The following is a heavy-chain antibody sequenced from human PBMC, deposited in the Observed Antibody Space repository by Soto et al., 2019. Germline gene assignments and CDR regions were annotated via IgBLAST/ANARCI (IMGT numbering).Heavy chain of an antibody. D-gene: IGHD3-22*01. J-gene: IGHJ6*02. Sequence: GSLRLSCAASGFTFSSYGMHWVRQAPGKGLEWVAVISYDGSNKYYADSVKGRFTISRDNSKNTLYLQMNSLRAEDTAVYYCAKITTPSPTAYYYYGMDVWGQGTTVTVSS. V-gene: IGHV3-30*18. CDR1: GFTFSSYG. CDR3: AKITTPSPTAYYYYGMDV. CDR2: ISYDGSNK.